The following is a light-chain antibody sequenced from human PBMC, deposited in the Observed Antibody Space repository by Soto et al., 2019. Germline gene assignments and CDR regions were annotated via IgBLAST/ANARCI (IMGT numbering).Light chain of an antibody. J-gene: IGKJ1*01. CDR1: QTISPW. CDR2: DVS. CDR3: QQYNSYSRT. V-gene: IGKV1-5*01. Sequence: DIQMTQSPSTLSASVGDRVTISCRASQTISPWLAWYQQKPGKAPKLLIYDVSPLESGVPSRFSGSESGAEIPPIISNLPADDVATYYCQQYNSYSRTFGQGTKVDIK.